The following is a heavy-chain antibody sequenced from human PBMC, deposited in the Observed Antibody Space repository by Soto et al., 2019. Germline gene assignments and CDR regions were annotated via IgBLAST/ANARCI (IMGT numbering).Heavy chain of an antibody. J-gene: IGHJ4*02. Sequence: EVQLLESGGGLVQPGGSLRLSCVASGFSFGGYAMSWVRQAPGKGLGWVTGVSGSGATSYYADSVRGRFTISRDNSKNTLYLQMNSLGPDDTAVYYCAKRTRGYSSSPFDYWAQGTLVTVSS. V-gene: IGHV3-23*01. CDR3: AKRTRGYSSSPFDY. D-gene: IGHD6-13*01. CDR2: VSGSGATS. CDR1: GFSFGGYA.